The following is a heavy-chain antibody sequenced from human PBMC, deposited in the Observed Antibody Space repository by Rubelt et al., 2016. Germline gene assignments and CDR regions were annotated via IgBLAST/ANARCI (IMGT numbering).Heavy chain of an antibody. CDR1: GGSFSGYS. D-gene: IGHD1-26*01. CDR3: ARHDTGSFLFDF. J-gene: IGHJ4*02. Sequence: QVQLQQWGAGLVKPSETLSLTCAVYGGSFSGYSWTWIRQPPGKGLECLGEIDHSGNTDYIPSLKSRVSISVDTSKKQISLKMSSVTAADTAVYYWARHDTGSFLFDFWGQGTPVTVAS. CDR2: IDHSGNT. V-gene: IGHV4-34*01.